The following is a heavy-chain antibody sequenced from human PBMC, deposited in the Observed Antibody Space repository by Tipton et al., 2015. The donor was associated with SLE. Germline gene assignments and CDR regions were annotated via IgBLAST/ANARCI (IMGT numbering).Heavy chain of an antibody. CDR2: INPNSGGT. Sequence: QLVQSGAEVKKPGASVKVSCKASGYTFTGYYMHWVRQAPGQGLEWMGWINPNSGGTNYAQKFQGRVTMTRDTSTSTVYMELSSLRSEDTAVYYCARVDTAMVGGDYWGQGTLVTVSS. CDR3: ARVDTAMVGGDY. CDR1: GYTFTGYY. J-gene: IGHJ4*02. D-gene: IGHD5-18*01. V-gene: IGHV1-2*02.